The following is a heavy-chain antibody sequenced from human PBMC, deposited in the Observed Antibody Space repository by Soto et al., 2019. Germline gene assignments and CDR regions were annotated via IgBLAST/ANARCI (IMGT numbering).Heavy chain of an antibody. Sequence: EVQLVESGGGLVKPGGSLRLSCAASGFTFSSYSMNWVRQAPGKGLEWVSSISSSSSYIYYADSVKGRFTISRDNAKNSLYLQMNSLSAEDTAVYYCASEQRYCSGGSCYFLDYWGQGTLVTVSS. CDR1: GFTFSSYS. CDR2: ISSSSSYI. D-gene: IGHD2-15*01. V-gene: IGHV3-21*01. CDR3: ASEQRYCSGGSCYFLDY. J-gene: IGHJ4*02.